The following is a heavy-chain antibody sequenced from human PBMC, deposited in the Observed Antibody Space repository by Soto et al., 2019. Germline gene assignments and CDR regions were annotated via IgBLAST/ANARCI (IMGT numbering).Heavy chain of an antibody. CDR2: IDYSGST. CDR3: ASDISRTTVTNHVAS. CDR1: GGSISSGDYY. D-gene: IGHD4-17*01. J-gene: IGHJ4*02. V-gene: IGHV4-30-4*01. Sequence: PSETLSLTCTVSGGSISSGDYYWSWIRQAPGKGLEWIGYIDYSGSTYYNPSLKSRVTISVDTSKNQFSLKLSSVTAADTAVYYCASDISRTTVTNHVASWGQGTLVTVSS.